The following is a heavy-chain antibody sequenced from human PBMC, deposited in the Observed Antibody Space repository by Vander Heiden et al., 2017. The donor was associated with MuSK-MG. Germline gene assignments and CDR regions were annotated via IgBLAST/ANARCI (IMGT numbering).Heavy chain of an antibody. CDR1: ARTFGSYA. Sequence: QAQLVQSGAEVKKHGSSVKVFCKASARTFGSYASSWVRQAPGQGLEWMGGIIPIFGTANYAQKFQGRVTITADESTSTAYMELSSLRSEDTAVYYCARDPDYGGKSYLDYWGQGTLVTVSS. CDR2: IIPIFGTA. D-gene: IGHD4-17*01. V-gene: IGHV1-69*01. J-gene: IGHJ4*02. CDR3: ARDPDYGGKSYLDY.